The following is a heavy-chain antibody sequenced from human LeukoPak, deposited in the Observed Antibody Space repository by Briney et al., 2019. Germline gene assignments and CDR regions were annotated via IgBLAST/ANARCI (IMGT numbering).Heavy chain of an antibody. CDR1: GGSISSYY. Sequence: SETLSLTCTVSGGSISSYYWSWIRQPPGKGLEWIGSIYHSGSTYYNPSLKSRVTISVDTSKNQFSLKLSSVTAADTAVYYCARQVSGSYLYYYYYYMDVWGKGTTVTISS. V-gene: IGHV4-59*08. CDR3: ARQVSGSYLYYYYYYMDV. CDR2: IYHSGST. J-gene: IGHJ6*03. D-gene: IGHD1-26*01.